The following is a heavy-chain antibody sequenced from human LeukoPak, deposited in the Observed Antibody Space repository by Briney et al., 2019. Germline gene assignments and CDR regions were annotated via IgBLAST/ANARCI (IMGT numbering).Heavy chain of an antibody. CDR1: GFTFNTYT. D-gene: IGHD6-19*01. Sequence: GGALRVSCAASGFTFNTYTMSWVRQAPGKGLEWISTISSSGITISYADSVKGRFTISRDNAKNSLDLQMNSLRGEDTAVYYCARDGAVAGLGKFDYWGQGTLVTVSS. CDR3: ARDGAVAGLGKFDY. V-gene: IGHV3-11*04. CDR2: ISSSGITI. J-gene: IGHJ4*02.